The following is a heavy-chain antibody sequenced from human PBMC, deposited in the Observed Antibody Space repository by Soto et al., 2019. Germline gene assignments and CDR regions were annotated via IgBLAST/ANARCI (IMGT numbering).Heavy chain of an antibody. D-gene: IGHD3-10*01. J-gene: IGHJ4*02. CDR3: ASDRGSGSSLGY. CDR2: ISSSRSYT. CDR1: GFTFSDYY. V-gene: IGHV3-11*05. Sequence: QVQLVESGGGLVKPGGSLRLSCAASGFTFSDYYMSWIRQAPGKGLEWVSYISSSRSYTNYADSVKGRFTISRDNAKNSLYLQMTSLRAEDTAVYSCASDRGSGSSLGYCGQGTLVTVSS.